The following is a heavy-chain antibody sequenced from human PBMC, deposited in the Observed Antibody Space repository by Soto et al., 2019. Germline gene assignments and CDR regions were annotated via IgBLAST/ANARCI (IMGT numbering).Heavy chain of an antibody. CDR3: AHSRGFWRGYYEEEGCPDY. V-gene: IGHV2-5*02. CDR2: IYWDDDK. D-gene: IGHD3-3*01. CDR1: GFSLSTSGVG. J-gene: IGHJ4*02. Sequence: QITLKESGPTLVKPTQTLTLTCTFSGFSLSTSGVGVGWIRQPPGKALEWLALIYWDDDKRYSPSLKSRLTITKDTSKNQVVLTMTNMDPVDTATYYCAHSRGFWRGYYEEEGCPDYWGQGTLVTVSS.